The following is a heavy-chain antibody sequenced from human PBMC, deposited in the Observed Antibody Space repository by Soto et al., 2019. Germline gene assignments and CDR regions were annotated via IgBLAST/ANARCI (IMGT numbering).Heavy chain of an antibody. CDR1: GGTFSSYA. V-gene: IGHV1-69*13. Sequence: SVKVSCKAAGGTFSSYAISWVRQAPVQGLEWMGGIIPIFGTANYAQKFQGRVTITADESTSTAYMELSSLRSEDTAVYYCAREVRSGLYYYGMDVWGQGTTVTVSS. D-gene: IGHD3-3*01. CDR3: AREVRSGLYYYGMDV. J-gene: IGHJ6*02. CDR2: IIPIFGTA.